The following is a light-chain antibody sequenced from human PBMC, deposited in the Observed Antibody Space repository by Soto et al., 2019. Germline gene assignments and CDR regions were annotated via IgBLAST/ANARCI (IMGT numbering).Light chain of an antibody. CDR2: SNN. Sequence: QSVLTQPPSASGTRGQRVTISCSGSSSNVGGNTVNWYQHLPGTAPKLVIYSNNQRPSGVPDRFSGSRSGTSASLAISGLQSEDEADYYCAAWDDSLNGYVFGTGTKVTVL. J-gene: IGLJ1*01. V-gene: IGLV1-44*01. CDR1: SSNVGGNT. CDR3: AAWDDSLNGYV.